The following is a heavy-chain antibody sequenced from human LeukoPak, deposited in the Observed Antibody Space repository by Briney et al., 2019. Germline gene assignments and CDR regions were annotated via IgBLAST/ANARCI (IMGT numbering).Heavy chain of an antibody. J-gene: IGHJ4*02. CDR1: GGSISSYY. CDR2: IYYSGST. D-gene: IGHD3-22*01. V-gene: IGHV4-59*08. Sequence: PSETLSLTCTVSGGSISSYYWSWIRQPPGKGLEWIGYIYYSGSTNYNPSLKSRVTISVDTSKNQFSLKLSSVTAADTAVYYCARRSYYDSSGYTIFDYWGQGTLVTVSS. CDR3: ARRSYYDSSGYTIFDY.